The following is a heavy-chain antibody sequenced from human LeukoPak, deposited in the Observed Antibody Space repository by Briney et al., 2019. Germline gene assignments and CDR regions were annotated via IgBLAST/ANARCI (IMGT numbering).Heavy chain of an antibody. CDR3: ARVNDWGSFDY. D-gene: IGHD3-16*01. CDR1: GYTFTSYD. V-gene: IGHV1-8*01. J-gene: IGHJ4*02. CDR2: MNPNSGNT. Sequence: ASVKVSCKASGYTFTSYDINWVRQATGQGLEWMGWMNPNSGNTGYAQKFQGRVTMTRDMSTSTVYMELSSLRSEDTAVYYCARVNDWGSFDYWGQGTLVTVSS.